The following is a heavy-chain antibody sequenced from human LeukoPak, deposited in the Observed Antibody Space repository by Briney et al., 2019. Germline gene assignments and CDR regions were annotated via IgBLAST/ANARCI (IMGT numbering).Heavy chain of an antibody. Sequence: PGGSLRLSCAASGFTFSSYSMNWVRQAPGKGLEWVSFITSSSNYIYYADSVKGRFTTSRDNAKNPLYLQMNSLRAEDTAVYYCARRLDSSGSHFDYWGQGTLVTVSS. V-gene: IGHV3-21*01. J-gene: IGHJ4*02. CDR1: GFTFSSYS. CDR3: ARRLDSSGSHFDY. CDR2: ITSSSNYI. D-gene: IGHD3-22*01.